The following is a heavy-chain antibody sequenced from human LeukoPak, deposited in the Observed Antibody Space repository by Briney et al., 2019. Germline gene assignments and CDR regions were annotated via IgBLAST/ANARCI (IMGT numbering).Heavy chain of an antibody. Sequence: GGSLRLSCAASKFTFSNYAMSWVRQAPGKGLEWVSYISSSSSTIYYADSVKGRFTISRDNAKNSLYLQMNSLRTEDTSIYYCARGGSGAHFYYYGMDVWGQGTTVTVSS. CDR1: KFTFSNYA. CDR3: ARGGSGAHFYYYGMDV. J-gene: IGHJ6*02. V-gene: IGHV3-48*01. CDR2: ISSSSSTI. D-gene: IGHD6-19*01.